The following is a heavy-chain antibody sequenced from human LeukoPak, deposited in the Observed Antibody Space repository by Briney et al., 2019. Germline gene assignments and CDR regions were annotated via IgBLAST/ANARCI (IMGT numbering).Heavy chain of an antibody. CDR3: ASEMAGNLKAFDI. Sequence: ASVKVPCKASGYTFTGHYMHWVRQAPGQGLEWMGWINPNNGGTNYAQKFQGRVTMTRDTSISTVYMEVSSLRSDDTAVCYCASEMAGNLKAFDIWGQGTMVSVSP. D-gene: IGHD5-24*01. CDR1: GYTFTGHY. J-gene: IGHJ3*02. CDR2: INPNNGGT. V-gene: IGHV1-2*02.